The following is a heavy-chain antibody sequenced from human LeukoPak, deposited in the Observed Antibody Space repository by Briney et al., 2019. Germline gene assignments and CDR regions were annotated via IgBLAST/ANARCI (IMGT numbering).Heavy chain of an antibody. D-gene: IGHD3-22*01. Sequence: PGGSLRLSCAASGFTFTNFVMSWVRQAPGRGLEWVSGISGGGDITFYADSVKGRFTISRDNSKSTLYLQMTSLRAEDTAVYYCAKDPPHSHDSTAYFFFASWGQGTPVTVSS. CDR3: AKDPPHSHDSTAYFFFAS. V-gene: IGHV3-23*01. J-gene: IGHJ4*02. CDR2: ISGGGDIT. CDR1: GFTFTNFV.